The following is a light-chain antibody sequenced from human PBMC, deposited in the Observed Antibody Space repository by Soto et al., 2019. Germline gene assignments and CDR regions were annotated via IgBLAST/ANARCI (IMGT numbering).Light chain of an antibody. CDR1: QSVSSSY. V-gene: IGKV3-20*01. J-gene: IGKJ1*01. CDR2: GAS. CDR3: HQYGGSPPT. Sequence: EIVLTQSPGTLSLSPGERATLSCRASQSVSSSYLAWYQQKPGQAPRLLIYGASSRATGIPDRFRGSGSGTDFPLTLSRLEPEDFAVYYCHQYGGSPPTLGQGTKVEIK.